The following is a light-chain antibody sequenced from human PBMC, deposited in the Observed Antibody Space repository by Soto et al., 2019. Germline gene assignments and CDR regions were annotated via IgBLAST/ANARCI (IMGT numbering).Light chain of an antibody. V-gene: IGLV2-23*01. CDR2: EGS. J-gene: IGLJ2*01. CDR1: SSDVGSYNL. CDR3: CSYAGSSTSHVV. Sequence: QSVLTQPASVSGSPGHSITISCTGTSSDVGSYNLVSWYQQHPGKAPKLMIYEGSKRPSGVSNRFSGSKSGNTASLTISGLQAEDEADYYCCSYAGSSTSHVVFGGGTKVTV.